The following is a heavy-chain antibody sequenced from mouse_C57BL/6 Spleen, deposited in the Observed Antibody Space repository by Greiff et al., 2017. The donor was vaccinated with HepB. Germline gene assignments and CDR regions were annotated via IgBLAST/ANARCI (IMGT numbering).Heavy chain of an antibody. J-gene: IGHJ2*01. Sequence: QVHVKQPGAELVMPGASVKLSCKASGYTFTSYWMHWVKQRPGQGLEWIGEIDPSDSYTNYNQKFKGKSTLTVDKSSSTAYMQLSSLTSEDAAVYYCARRSITTVVAPYFDYWGQGTTLTVSS. CDR1: GYTFTSYW. D-gene: IGHD1-1*01. CDR2: IDPSDSYT. V-gene: IGHV1-69*01. CDR3: ARRSITTVVAPYFDY.